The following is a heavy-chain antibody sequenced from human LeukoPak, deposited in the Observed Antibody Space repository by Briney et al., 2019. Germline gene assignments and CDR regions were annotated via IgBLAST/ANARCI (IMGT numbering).Heavy chain of an antibody. CDR3: ARPRLYYYGSGSYYSDAFDI. D-gene: IGHD3-10*01. V-gene: IGHV1-8*01. CDR1: GYTFTSYD. Sequence: GASVKVSCKASGYTFTSYDINWVRQATGQGLEWMGWMNPNSGNTGYAQKFQGGVTMTRNTSISTAYMELSSLRSEDTAVYYCARPRLYYYGSGSYYSDAFDIWGQGTMVTVSS. CDR2: MNPNSGNT. J-gene: IGHJ3*02.